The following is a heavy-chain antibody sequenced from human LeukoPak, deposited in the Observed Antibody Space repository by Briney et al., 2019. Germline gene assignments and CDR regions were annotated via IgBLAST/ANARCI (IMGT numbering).Heavy chain of an antibody. Sequence: GGSLKISCKGSGYSFTSYWIGWVRQMPGKGLEWMGIIYPGDSDTRYSPSFQGQVTISADKSISTAYLQWSSLKASDTAMYYCARFGVTMTIGGAFDIWGQGTMVTVSS. CDR1: GYSFTSYW. J-gene: IGHJ3*02. D-gene: IGHD3-22*01. CDR2: IYPGDSDT. CDR3: ARFGVTMTIGGAFDI. V-gene: IGHV5-51*01.